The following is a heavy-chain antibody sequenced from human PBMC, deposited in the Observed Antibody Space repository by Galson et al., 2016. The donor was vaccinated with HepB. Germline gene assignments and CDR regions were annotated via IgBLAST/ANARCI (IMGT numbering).Heavy chain of an antibody. CDR2: SFYSGST. J-gene: IGHJ5*02. D-gene: IGHD3-16*01. CDR3: ARSRDYYVWGSLSYFDP. CDR1: GAVITDYY. V-gene: IGHV4-59*01. Sequence: ETLSLTCSVSGAVITDYYWSWIRQSPGKGLEWIGYSFYSGSTSYNPSLKSRVTISVDTSKSQVSLRRSSVTAADTAVYYCARSRDYYVWGSLSYFDPWGQGMLVTVSS.